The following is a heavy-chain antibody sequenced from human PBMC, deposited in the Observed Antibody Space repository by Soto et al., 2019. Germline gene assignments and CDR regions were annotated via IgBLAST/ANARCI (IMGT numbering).Heavy chain of an antibody. CDR1: GFTFTNAW. D-gene: IGHD6-25*01. CDR2: ISSKSDGGTA. CDR3: TTWAGHSAYFQH. V-gene: IGHV3-15*01. J-gene: IGHJ1*01. Sequence: ESGGGLIQPGGSLRLSCAASGFTFTNAWMNWVRQAPGKGLEWVGRISSKSDGGTADYAAPVKGRFTISRDDSKNTLYLHMNSLKTEDTAVYYCTTWAGHSAYFQHWGQGTLVTVSS.